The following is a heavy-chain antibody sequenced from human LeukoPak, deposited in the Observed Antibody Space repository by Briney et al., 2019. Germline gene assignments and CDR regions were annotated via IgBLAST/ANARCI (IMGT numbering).Heavy chain of an antibody. CDR3: ARSRVAGTLNHAFDY. CDR2: ISSSGSTI. Sequence: KPGGSLRLSCAASGFTFSDYYMSWIRQAPGKGLEWVSYISSSGSTIYYADSVKGRFTISRDNAKNSLYLQMNSLRAEDTAVYYCARSRVAGTLNHAFDYWGQGTLVTVSS. J-gene: IGHJ4*02. CDR1: GFTFSDYY. V-gene: IGHV3-11*01. D-gene: IGHD6-19*01.